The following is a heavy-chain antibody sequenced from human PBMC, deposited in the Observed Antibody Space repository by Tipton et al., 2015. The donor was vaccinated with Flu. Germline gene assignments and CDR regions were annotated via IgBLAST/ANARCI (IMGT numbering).Heavy chain of an antibody. CDR3: ARDPFLGTGDAFDV. Sequence: SLRLSCAASGFTVNRNHVSWVRQAPGKGLEWVSIMYNDGNTKYAGSVKGRFTISRDSSRNTVFLQMNSLRAEDTAVYYCARDPFLGTGDAFDVWGRGTMVTVSS. CDR1: GFTVNRNH. D-gene: IGHD2/OR15-2a*01. CDR2: MYNDGNT. V-gene: IGHV3-53*01. J-gene: IGHJ3*01.